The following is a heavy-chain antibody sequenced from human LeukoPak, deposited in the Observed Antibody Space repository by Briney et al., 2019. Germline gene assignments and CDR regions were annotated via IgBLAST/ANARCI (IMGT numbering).Heavy chain of an antibody. CDR1: GFTFSNYG. V-gene: IGHV3-33*01. D-gene: IGHD2/OR15-2a*01. CDR2: IWYDGSDK. J-gene: IGHJ4*02. CDR3: ARVLFHSLAVFDY. Sequence: SGGSLRLSCAASGFTFSNYGMHWVRQAPGKGLEWVAVIWYDGSDKYHADSVKGRFTISRDNAKNSLYLQMNSLRAEDTAVYYCARVLFHSLAVFDYWGQGTLVTVSS.